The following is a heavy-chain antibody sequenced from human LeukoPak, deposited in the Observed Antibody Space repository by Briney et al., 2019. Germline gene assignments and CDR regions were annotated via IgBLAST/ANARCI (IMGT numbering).Heavy chain of an antibody. CDR2: INAGNGNT. J-gene: IGHJ4*02. Sequence: GASVKVSCKASGYTFTSYAMHWVCQAPGQRLEWMGWINAGNGNTKYSQKFQGRVTITRDTSASTAYMELSSLRSEDTAVYYCAVGYCSGGSCYSGFDYWGQGTLVTVSS. CDR3: AVGYCSGGSCYSGFDY. CDR1: GYTFTSYA. D-gene: IGHD2-15*01. V-gene: IGHV1-3*01.